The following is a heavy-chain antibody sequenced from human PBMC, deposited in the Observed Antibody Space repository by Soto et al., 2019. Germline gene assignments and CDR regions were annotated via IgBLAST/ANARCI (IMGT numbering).Heavy chain of an antibody. J-gene: IGHJ4*02. CDR1: GFTFSSSG. CDR2: IYSGGST. CDR3: AKSYTGSYYFDD. D-gene: IGHD3-16*02. Sequence: PGGSLRLSCAASGFTFSSSGMHWVRQAPGKGLEWVSVIYSGGSTYYADSVKGRFTISRHNSKNTLYPQMNSLRAEDTAVYYCAKSYTGSYYFDDWGQGTLVTAPQ. V-gene: IGHV3-NL1*01.